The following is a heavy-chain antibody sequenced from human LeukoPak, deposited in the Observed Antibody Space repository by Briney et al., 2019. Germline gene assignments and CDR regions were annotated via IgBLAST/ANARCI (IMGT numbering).Heavy chain of an antibody. CDR2: IKQDGSEK. CDR1: GFTVSSNS. V-gene: IGHV3-7*01. Sequence: GGSLRLSCTVSGFTVSSNSMSWVRQAPGKGLEWVANIKQDGSEKYYVDSVKGRFTISRDNAKNSLYLQMNSLRAEDTAVYYCARETPSAAGTVQYYYYYMDVWGKGTTVTVSS. CDR3: ARETPSAAGTVQYYYYYMDV. J-gene: IGHJ6*03. D-gene: IGHD6-13*01.